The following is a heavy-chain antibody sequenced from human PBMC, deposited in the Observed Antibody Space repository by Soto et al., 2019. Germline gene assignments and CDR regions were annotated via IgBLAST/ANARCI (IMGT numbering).Heavy chain of an antibody. V-gene: IGHV1-8*01. CDR2: MNPNSGDT. CDR3: ARLNYYGSGSYQDYFYFYALDV. Sequence: GASVKVSCKTSGYTFSTYDINWVRQAPGQGLEWMGWMNPNSGDTGSAQKFLGRPTMTRDSSVRTVYMELSSLSSEDTAVYYCARLNYYGSGSYQDYFYFYALDVWGQGTTVTVSS. J-gene: IGHJ6*02. D-gene: IGHD3-10*01. CDR1: GYTFSTYD.